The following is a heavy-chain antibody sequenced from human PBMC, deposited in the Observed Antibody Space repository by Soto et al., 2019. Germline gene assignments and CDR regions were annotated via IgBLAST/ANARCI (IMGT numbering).Heavy chain of an antibody. CDR3: ALRGYYDVVATSSIDY. J-gene: IGHJ4*02. V-gene: IGHV3-74*01. CDR1: GFTFSSYW. Sequence: EVKLVESGGVSVQPGGSLRLSCAASGFTFSSYWMHWVRQAPGKGLVWVSRINSDGSTTDYADYVKGRFTISRDNVKNTVYQQMNRLRAADTALYYCALRGYYDVVATSSIDYWGQGTLVTVSS. D-gene: IGHD3-10*02. CDR2: INSDGSTT.